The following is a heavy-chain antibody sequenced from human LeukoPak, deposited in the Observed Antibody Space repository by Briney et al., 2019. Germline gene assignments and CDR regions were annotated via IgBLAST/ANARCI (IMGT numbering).Heavy chain of an antibody. CDR1: GFTVSSKY. CDR3: ARYWSSWSADY. J-gene: IGHJ4*02. D-gene: IGHD6-13*01. Sequence: GGSLRLSCAASGFTVSSKYMNWVRQAPGKGLEWVSSISSSSSYIYYADSVKGRFTISRDNAKSSLYLQMNSLRVEDTAVYYCARYWSSWSADYWGQGTLVTVSS. V-gene: IGHV3-21*01. CDR2: ISSSSSYI.